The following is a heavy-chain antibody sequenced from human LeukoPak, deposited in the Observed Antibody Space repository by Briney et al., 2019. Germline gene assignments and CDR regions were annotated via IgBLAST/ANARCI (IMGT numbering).Heavy chain of an antibody. CDR3: ASRIAAAGIGFDP. J-gene: IGHJ5*02. Sequence: ASVKVSCTASGYTFTGYYMHWVRQAPGQGLEWMGWINPNSGGTNYAQKFQGRVTMTRDTSISTAYMELSRLRSDDTAVYYCASRIAAAGIGFDPWGQGTLVTVSS. D-gene: IGHD6-13*01. CDR1: GYTFTGYY. V-gene: IGHV1-2*02. CDR2: INPNSGGT.